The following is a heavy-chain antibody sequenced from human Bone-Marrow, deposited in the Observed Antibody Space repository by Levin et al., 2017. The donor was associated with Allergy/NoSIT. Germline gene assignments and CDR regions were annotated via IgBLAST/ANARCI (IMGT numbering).Heavy chain of an antibody. CDR2: IYYPGNT. Sequence: PSETLSLTCTVSGESVSSSGFYWTWIRQYPGKGLEWIGHIYYPGNTSYNPSLKSRVSISEDRSKNQFSLKLDSVTAADTAVYYCAREAVYYGSGSWIDCWGQGTLVTVSS. CDR3: AREAVYYGSGSWIDC. D-gene: IGHD3-10*01. CDR1: GESVSSSGFY. J-gene: IGHJ4*02. V-gene: IGHV4-31*02.